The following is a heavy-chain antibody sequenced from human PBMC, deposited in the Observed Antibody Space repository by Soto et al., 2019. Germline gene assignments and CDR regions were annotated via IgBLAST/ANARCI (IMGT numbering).Heavy chain of an antibody. Sequence: GGSLRLSCAASGFTFSNAWMNWVRQAPGKGLEWVGRIKSKTDGGTTDYAQPGKGRFTISRDESKTTLFLQMNGLKTEDTAVYYCTTDVAYYDFWSGYYTSNHYYYYGMDVWGQGTTVTVSS. D-gene: IGHD3-3*01. V-gene: IGHV3-15*07. CDR2: IKSKTDGGTT. CDR3: TTDVAYYDFWSGYYTSNHYYYYGMDV. J-gene: IGHJ6*02. CDR1: GFTFSNAW.